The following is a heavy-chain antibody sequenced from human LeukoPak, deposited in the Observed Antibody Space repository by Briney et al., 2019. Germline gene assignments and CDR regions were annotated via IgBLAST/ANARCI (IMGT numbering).Heavy chain of an antibody. D-gene: IGHD1-26*01. V-gene: IGHV4-59*01. Sequence: SETLSLTCTVSGGSISSYYWSWIRQPPGKGLEWIGYIYYSGNINYNPSLKSRVTISVDTSKNQFSLKLSSVTAADTAVYYCARDVGRGSFDPWGQGTLVTVSS. J-gene: IGHJ5*02. CDR2: IYYSGNI. CDR1: GGSISSYY. CDR3: ARDVGRGSFDP.